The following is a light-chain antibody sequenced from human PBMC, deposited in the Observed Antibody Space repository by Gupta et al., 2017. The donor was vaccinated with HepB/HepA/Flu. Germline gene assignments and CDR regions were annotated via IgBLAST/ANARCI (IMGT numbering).Light chain of an antibody. J-gene: IGKJ4*01. CDR2: DAS. V-gene: IGKV3-20*01. CDR1: QSLNNNY. Sequence: EIVLTQSPGTLSLSTGERATLSCRASQSLNNNYLAWFQQKPGQAPRLLIYDASSRATGIPDRFSGSGSVTDFTLTISSLEPEDFAVFYCQQYSTSPLTFGGGTKVEI. CDR3: QQYSTSPLT.